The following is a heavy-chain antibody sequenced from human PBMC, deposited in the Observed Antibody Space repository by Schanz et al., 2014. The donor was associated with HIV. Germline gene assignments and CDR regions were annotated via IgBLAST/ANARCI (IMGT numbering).Heavy chain of an antibody. CDR2: ISYDGSNE. D-gene: IGHD1-20*01. CDR1: GFIFRTHG. V-gene: IGHV3-30*03. J-gene: IGHJ6*02. CDR3: ARGEAITSYYHYYGMDV. Sequence: VKLSESGGGLVQPGGSLRLSCVASGFIFRTHGMHWVRQAPGKGLEWVAVISYDGSNEYYGDSVKGRFTISRDNSKNTLYLQMNSLRREDTAVYYCARGEAITSYYHYYGMDVWGQGTTVTVSS.